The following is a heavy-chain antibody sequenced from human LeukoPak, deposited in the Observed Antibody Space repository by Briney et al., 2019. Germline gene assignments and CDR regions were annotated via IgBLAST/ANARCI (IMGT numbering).Heavy chain of an antibody. CDR3: AKSPTYSYGFSYFDY. CDR2: ISRSGSTK. V-gene: IGHV3-11*01. CDR1: GFTFSDYN. D-gene: IGHD5-18*01. Sequence: PGGSLRLSCAASGFTFSDYNMRWIRQAPGKGLEWVSSISRSGSTKYYADSVKGRFTISRDNAKNSLYLQMNSLRAEDMALYYCAKSPTYSYGFSYFDYWGQGTLVTVSS. J-gene: IGHJ4*02.